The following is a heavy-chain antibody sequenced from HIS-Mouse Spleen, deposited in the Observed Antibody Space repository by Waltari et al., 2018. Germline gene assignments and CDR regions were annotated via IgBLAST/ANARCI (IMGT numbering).Heavy chain of an antibody. D-gene: IGHD1-26*01. CDR1: GFTFSSYG. Sequence: QVQLVESGGGVVQPGRSLRLSCAASGFTFSSYGMHWVRQAPGKGLEWVAVISYDGSNKYYADSVKGRFTISRDNSKNTLYLQMNSLRAEDTAVYYCAKEGYSGSYKRTYFDYWGQGTLVTVSS. CDR2: ISYDGSNK. CDR3: AKEGYSGSYKRTYFDY. J-gene: IGHJ4*02. V-gene: IGHV3-30*18.